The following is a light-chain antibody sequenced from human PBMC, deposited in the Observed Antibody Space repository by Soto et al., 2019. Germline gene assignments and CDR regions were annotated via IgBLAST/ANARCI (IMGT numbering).Light chain of an antibody. CDR2: AAS. Sequence: EIVLTRSPGTLSLSPGERATLSCRASQSVTSSYLAWYQQKPGQAPRLLIYAASSRATGIPDRFSGRGSGTDFTLTISRLEPEDFATYYCQQYNSYYTFGQGTKVDIK. CDR1: QSVTSSY. V-gene: IGKV3-20*01. CDR3: QQYNSYYT. J-gene: IGKJ2*01.